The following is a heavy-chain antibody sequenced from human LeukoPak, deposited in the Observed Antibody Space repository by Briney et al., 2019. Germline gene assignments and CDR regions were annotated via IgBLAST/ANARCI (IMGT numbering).Heavy chain of an antibody. D-gene: IGHD3-22*01. Sequence: GGSLRLSCAASGFTFDDYAMHWVRQAPGKGLEWVSGISWNSGSIGYADSVKGRFTISRDNAKNSLYLQMNSLRAEDTALYYCARGYYYDSSATPYYFDYWGQGTLVTVSS. CDR3: ARGYYYDSSATPYYFDY. CDR1: GFTFDDYA. CDR2: ISWNSGSI. V-gene: IGHV3-9*01. J-gene: IGHJ4*02.